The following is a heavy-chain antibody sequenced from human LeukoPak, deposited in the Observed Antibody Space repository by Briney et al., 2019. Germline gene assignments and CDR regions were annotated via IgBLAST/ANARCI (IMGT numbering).Heavy chain of an antibody. CDR3: ATDQYCSGGSCYSRKVNYYGMDV. V-gene: IGHV1-2*02. CDR1: GYTFTGYY. CDR2: INPNSGGT. D-gene: IGHD2-15*01. Sequence: ASVKVSCKASGYTFTGYYMHWVRQAPEQGLEWMGWINPNSGGTNYAQKFQGRVTMTRDTSISTAYMELSRLRSDDTAVYYCATDQYCSGGSCYSRKVNYYGMDVWGQGTTVTVSS. J-gene: IGHJ6*02.